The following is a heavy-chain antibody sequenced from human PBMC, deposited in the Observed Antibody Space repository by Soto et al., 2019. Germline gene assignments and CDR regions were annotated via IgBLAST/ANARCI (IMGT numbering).Heavy chain of an antibody. J-gene: IGHJ4*02. CDR1: SGSSSVNNVF. CDR2: VDYSGTA. CDR3: ARITGRPLDY. V-gene: IGHV4-39*01. Sequence: SQTLCLTCTVSSGSSSVNNVFWGWVRQPPGKGLEWIGNVDYSGTAYFSPSLATRVTFHVDTSKNQFSLTLYSVTAADTAVYYCARITGRPLDYWGQGILVTVSS. D-gene: IGHD1-20*01.